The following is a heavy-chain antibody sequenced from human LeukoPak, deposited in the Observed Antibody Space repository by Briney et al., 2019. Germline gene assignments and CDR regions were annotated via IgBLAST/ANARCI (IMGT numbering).Heavy chain of an antibody. D-gene: IGHD3-9*01. V-gene: IGHV3-21*01. Sequence: PGGSLRLSCAASGFTFSSYSMNWVRQAPGKGLEWVSSISSSSSYIYYADSVKGRFTISRDNAKSSLYLQMNSLRAEDTAVYHCAPHPILTGAYWGQGTLVTVSS. CDR3: APHPILTGAY. CDR1: GFTFSSYS. J-gene: IGHJ4*02. CDR2: ISSSSSYI.